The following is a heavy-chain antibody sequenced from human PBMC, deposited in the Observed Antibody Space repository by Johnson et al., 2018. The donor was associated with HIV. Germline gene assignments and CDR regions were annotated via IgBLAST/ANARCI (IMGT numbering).Heavy chain of an antibody. V-gene: IGHV3-30-3*01. J-gene: IGHJ3*02. Sequence: QVQLVESGGGVVQPGRSLRLSCAASGFTFSSYAMHWVRQAPGKGLEWVAVISYDGSNKYYADSVKGRFTISRDNSKNTLYLQMNSLRAEDTAVYYCAKATSSGYYHDAFDIWGQGTMVTVSS. CDR2: ISYDGSNK. CDR3: AKATSSGYYHDAFDI. D-gene: IGHD3-22*01. CDR1: GFTFSSYA.